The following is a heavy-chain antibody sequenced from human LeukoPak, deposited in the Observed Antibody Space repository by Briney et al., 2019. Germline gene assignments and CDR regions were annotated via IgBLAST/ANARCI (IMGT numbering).Heavy chain of an antibody. CDR2: IYSGGST. D-gene: IGHD3-10*01. V-gene: IGHV3-53*04. J-gene: IGHJ4*02. CDR3: ARDLLLWFGELSGDSDY. Sequence: GGSLRLSCAASGFTVSSNYMSWVRQAPGKGLEWVSVIYSGGSTYYADSVKGRFTISRHNSKNTLYLQMNSLRAEDTAVYYCARDLLLWFGELSGDSDYWGQGTLVTVSS. CDR1: GFTVSSNY.